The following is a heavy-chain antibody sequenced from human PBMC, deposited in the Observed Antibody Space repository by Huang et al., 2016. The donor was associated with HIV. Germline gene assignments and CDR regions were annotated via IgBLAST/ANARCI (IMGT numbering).Heavy chain of an antibody. CDR3: ATKTAAMDI. Sequence: VESGGRLVQPGGSLRPSCVGSTFTFRAYWMSWVRQSTGKGLEWVANIKQDESEKYYVESVKGRFNISRDKAKKGLFLEMNNVRVEDTATYYCATKTAAMDIWGQGTTVTVS. D-gene: IGHD1-7*01. V-gene: IGHV3-7*01. CDR2: IKQDESEK. CDR1: TFTFRAYW. J-gene: IGHJ6*02.